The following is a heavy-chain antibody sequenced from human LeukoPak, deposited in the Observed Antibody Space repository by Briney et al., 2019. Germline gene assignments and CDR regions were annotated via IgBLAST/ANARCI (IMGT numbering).Heavy chain of an antibody. J-gene: IGHJ4*02. CDR2: ISSSGNTI. D-gene: IGHD3-10*01. Sequence: PGGSLRLSCAASGFTFSNYEMNWVRQAPGKGLEWVSYISSSGNTIYYADSVKGRFTISRDNAKNSLYLQMNSLRAEDTAVYYCARVYGSGSYCDYWGQGTLVTVSS. CDR3: ARVYGSGSYCDY. V-gene: IGHV3-48*03. CDR1: GFTFSNYE.